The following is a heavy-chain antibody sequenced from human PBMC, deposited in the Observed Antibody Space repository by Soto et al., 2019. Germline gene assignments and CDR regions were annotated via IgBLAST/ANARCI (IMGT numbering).Heavy chain of an antibody. D-gene: IGHD2-2*01. V-gene: IGHV1-18*01. J-gene: IGHJ5*02. Sequence: EASVKVSFMTSGYTFSNYGITCVRQAPGQPLEWLGWISLYSDGTNYAQKFQGRVSMTTDTSTTTAYMELRSLRSDDTAVYYCARVVPGAEAWFGPWGQGTLVTVSS. CDR1: GYTFSNYG. CDR2: ISLYSDGT. CDR3: ARVVPGAEAWFGP.